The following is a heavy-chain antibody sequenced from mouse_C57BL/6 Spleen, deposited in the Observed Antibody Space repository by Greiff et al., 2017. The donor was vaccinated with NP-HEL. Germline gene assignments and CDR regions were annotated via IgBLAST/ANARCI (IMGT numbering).Heavy chain of an antibody. D-gene: IGHD3-2*02. J-gene: IGHJ2*01. V-gene: IGHV5-9-1*02. CDR1: GFTFSSYA. CDR3: TRDRDSSGYPHYFDY. CDR2: ISSGGDYI. Sequence: EVQGVESGEGLVKPGGSLKLSCAASGFTFSSYAMSWVRQTPEKRLEWVAYISSGGDYIYYADTVKGRFTISRDNARNTLYLQMSSLKSEDTAMYYCTRDRDSSGYPHYFDYWGQGTTLTVSS.